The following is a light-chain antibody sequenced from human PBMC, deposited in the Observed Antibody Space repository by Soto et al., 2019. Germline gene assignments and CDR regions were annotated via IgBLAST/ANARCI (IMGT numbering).Light chain of an antibody. V-gene: IGLV2-14*01. Sequence: QSALTQPASVSGTPGQSITISCTGSNSDVGLYDFVSWYQHHPGRAPKLIVSEVSHRPSGISNRFSGSKSGNTASLTISGLQSEDEADYYCISYTSDDVRYVFGTGTKVTAL. CDR2: EVS. CDR1: NSDVGLYDF. J-gene: IGLJ1*01. CDR3: ISYTSDDVRYV.